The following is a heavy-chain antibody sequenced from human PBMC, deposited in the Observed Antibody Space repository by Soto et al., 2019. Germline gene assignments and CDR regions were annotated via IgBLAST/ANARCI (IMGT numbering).Heavy chain of an antibody. Sequence: EVQLVESGGDLVQPGGSLRLSCSASGFPFSDYAMHWIRQAPGMRPGHVCGISSTGLNTYYADSVRGRFTISRDNSKNTVHLRMSSLSTEDTAAYYCVKGVVGCCCSTASCSHWFDPWGQGTLVTVSS. CDR3: VKGVVGCCCSTASCSHWFDP. CDR2: ISSTGLNT. CDR1: GFPFSDYA. J-gene: IGHJ5*02. D-gene: IGHD3-16*02. V-gene: IGHV3-64D*06.